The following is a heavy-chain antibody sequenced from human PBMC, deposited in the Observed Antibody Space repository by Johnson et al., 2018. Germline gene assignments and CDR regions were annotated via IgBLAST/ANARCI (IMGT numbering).Heavy chain of an antibody. CDR1: GFTFSSYA. Sequence: VQLVQSGGGLVQXGGSLRLSCAASGFTFSSYAMSWVRQAPGQGLEWVSAISGSGGSTYYADSVKGRLTISRDNSKNTLYLQMNSLRAEDTAVYYCAILPAAAGGYYYGMDVWGQGTTVTVSS. CDR2: ISGSGGST. V-gene: IGHV3-23*04. CDR3: AILPAAAGGYYYGMDV. J-gene: IGHJ6*02. D-gene: IGHD6-13*01.